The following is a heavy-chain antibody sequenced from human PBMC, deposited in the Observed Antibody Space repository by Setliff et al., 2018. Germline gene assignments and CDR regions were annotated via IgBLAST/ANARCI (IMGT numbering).Heavy chain of an antibody. J-gene: IGHJ4*02. CDR3: ARETLPYYFDY. Sequence: GGSLRLSCAASGFTFSNSWMSWVRQAPGKGLEWVANIKQDGSEKYYVDSVRGRFTISRDNAKNSLYLQMSSLRAEDTAVYYCARETLPYYFDYWGQGTLVTVSS. V-gene: IGHV3-7*01. CDR2: IKQDGSEK. CDR1: GFTFSNSW.